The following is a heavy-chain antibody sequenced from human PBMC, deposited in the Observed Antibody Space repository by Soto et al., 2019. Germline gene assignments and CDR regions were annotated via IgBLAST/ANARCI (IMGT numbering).Heavy chain of an antibody. J-gene: IGHJ5*02. CDR1: GDSVSSYSAA. Sequence: SQTLSLTCAISGDSVSSYSAAWNWIRQSPSGGLEWLGRTYYRSRFFSDYAESVKSRIIINPDTSKNQFSLQLKSVTPEDTAVYYCVRDRYSSSGWFDPWCQGTPVTFSS. V-gene: IGHV6-1*01. D-gene: IGHD3-10*01. CDR3: VRDRYSSSGWFDP. CDR2: TYYRSRFFS.